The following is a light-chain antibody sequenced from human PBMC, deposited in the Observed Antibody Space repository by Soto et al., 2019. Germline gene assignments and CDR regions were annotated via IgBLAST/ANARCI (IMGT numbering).Light chain of an antibody. J-gene: IGKJ1*01. Sequence: DVQMTQTPSSLSASVGNRVTITSRASQSISSYLNWYQQKPGKAPKLLIYAASSLQSGVPSRFSGSGSGTDFTLTISSLQPEDFATYYCQQSYSTPRGTFGQGTKVDIK. CDR1: QSISSY. CDR2: AAS. V-gene: IGKV1-39*01. CDR3: QQSYSTPRGT.